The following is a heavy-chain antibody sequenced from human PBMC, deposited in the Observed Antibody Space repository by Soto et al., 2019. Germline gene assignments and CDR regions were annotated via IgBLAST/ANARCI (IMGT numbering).Heavy chain of an antibody. V-gene: IGHV1-69*02. J-gene: IGHJ3*02. CDR3: TIGSWSGEVFDI. CDR2: IIPMLGVR. CDR1: GGTFSTYS. D-gene: IGHD2-21*01. Sequence: QVQLVQSGAEVKKPGSSVKVSCKDSGGTFSTYSMFWARQAPGQGLEGMGRIIPMLGVRNYAQRFQERVTITAEKSTATLHMQRSSLRSEDKAVYYCTIGSWSGEVFDIWGQGTRVTVSS.